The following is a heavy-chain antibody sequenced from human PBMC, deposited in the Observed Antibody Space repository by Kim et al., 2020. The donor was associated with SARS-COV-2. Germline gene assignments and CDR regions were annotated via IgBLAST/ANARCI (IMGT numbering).Heavy chain of an antibody. D-gene: IGHD3-10*01. J-gene: IGHJ4*02. Sequence: ASVKVSCKASGYSFSNYAVHWVRQAPGESLECMGWINGGDEYKKYSQRFQDRITITKDASANTVYLELRSLTSEDTAVYYCARDWLDSGFDFWGQGTQVTVSS. CDR1: GYSFSNYA. CDR2: INGGDEYK. V-gene: IGHV1-3*01. CDR3: ARDWLDSGFDF.